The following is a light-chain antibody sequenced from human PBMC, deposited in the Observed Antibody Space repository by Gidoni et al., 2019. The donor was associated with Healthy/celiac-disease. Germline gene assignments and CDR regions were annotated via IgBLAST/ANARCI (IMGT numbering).Light chain of an antibody. CDR2: DAS. J-gene: IGKJ4*01. V-gene: IGKV3-11*01. CDR1: QSVSSY. Sequence: TVLIQFPATLSSSPGERATLSCRASQSVSSYLAWYQQKPGQAPRLLIYDASNRATGIPARFSGSGSGTDFTLTISSLEPEDFAVYYCQQHNNWPPTFXGXTKVEIK. CDR3: QQHNNWPPT.